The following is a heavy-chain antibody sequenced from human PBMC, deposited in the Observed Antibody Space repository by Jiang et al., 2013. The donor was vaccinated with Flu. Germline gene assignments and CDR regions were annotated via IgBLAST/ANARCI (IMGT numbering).Heavy chain of an antibody. J-gene: IGHJ6*02. D-gene: IGHD3-10*01. V-gene: IGHV3-11*01. CDR2: ISESGGTI. Sequence: GLVKPGGSLRLSCAASGFSFSDYYMSWLRQTPGKGLEWVSFISESGGTISYADSVKGRFTVSRDNTKNSLYLQMNSLRAEDTAVYYCAREWGSGSYYIVHYYYGMDVWGQGTTVTVSS. CDR3: AREWGSGSYYIVHYYYGMDV. CDR1: GFSFSDYY.